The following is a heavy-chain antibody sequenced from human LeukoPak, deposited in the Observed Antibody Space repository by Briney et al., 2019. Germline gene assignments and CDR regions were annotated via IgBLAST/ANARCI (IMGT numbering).Heavy chain of an antibody. J-gene: IGHJ2*01. V-gene: IGHV3-74*01. CDR2: VNSDGSTR. D-gene: IGHD6-19*01. Sequence: GGSLRLSCAASGFTFSSPWMHWVRQAPGKGLVWVSRVNSDGSTRSYADSVKGRFTISRDNDKNTLYLQMNSLRAEDTAVYYCARAGDWYFDHWGRGTLVTVSS. CDR1: GFTFSSPW. CDR3: ARAGDWYFDH.